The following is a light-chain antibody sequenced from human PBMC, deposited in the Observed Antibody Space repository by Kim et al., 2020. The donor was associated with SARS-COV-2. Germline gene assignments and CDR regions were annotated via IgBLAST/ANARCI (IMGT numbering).Light chain of an antibody. Sequence: QLVLTQSPSASASLGASVKLTCTLSSGHSSYDIAWHQQQPEKGPRYLMKLNSDGSHSKGDGIPDRFSGSSSGAERYLTISSLQSEDEADYYCQTWGTGGVFGGGTKLTVL. CDR3: QTWGTGGV. CDR1: SGHSSYD. J-gene: IGLJ2*01. CDR2: LNSDGSH. V-gene: IGLV4-69*01.